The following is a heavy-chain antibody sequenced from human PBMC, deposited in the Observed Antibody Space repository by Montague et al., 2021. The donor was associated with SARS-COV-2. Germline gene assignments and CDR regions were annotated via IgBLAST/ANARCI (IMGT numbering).Heavy chain of an antibody. D-gene: IGHD2/OR15-2a*01. J-gene: IGHJ3*02. CDR3: SRENIAFDI. V-gene: IGHV4-59*02. CDR1: GDPVGNFY. Sequence: SETLSLTCTVSGDPVGNFYWSWLRQPPGKGLEWIGYTHSNGITNHNPSLKSPVTMSVDTSKNQFSLTLSAVTAADTAIYYCSRENIAFDIWGQGTMVIVSS. CDR2: THSNGIT.